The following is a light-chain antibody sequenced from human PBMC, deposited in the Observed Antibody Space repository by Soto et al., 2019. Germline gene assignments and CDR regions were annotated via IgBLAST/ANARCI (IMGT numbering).Light chain of an antibody. CDR3: AAWDDSLNVHEV. Sequence: QSVLTQPPSASGTPGQRVTISCSGSSSNIGSNTVNWYQQLPGTAPKLLIYSNNQRPSGVPDRFSGSKSGTSASLAISGLQSEDEADYYCAAWDDSLNVHEVFGTGTKVTVL. J-gene: IGLJ1*01. CDR1: SSNIGSNT. V-gene: IGLV1-44*01. CDR2: SNN.